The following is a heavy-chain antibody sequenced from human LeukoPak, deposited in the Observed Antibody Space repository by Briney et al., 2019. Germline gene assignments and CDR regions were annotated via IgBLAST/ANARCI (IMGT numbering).Heavy chain of an antibody. Sequence: SVKVSCKASGGTFSSYAISWVRQAPGQGLEWMGGIIPIFGTANYAQKFQGRVTITTDESTSTAYMELSSLRSEDTAVYYCARGDVDTAMPPKDTTLYYFDYWGQGTLVTVSS. CDR1: GGTFSSYA. CDR2: IIPIFGTA. J-gene: IGHJ4*02. D-gene: IGHD5-18*01. CDR3: ARGDVDTAMPPKDTTLYYFDY. V-gene: IGHV1-69*05.